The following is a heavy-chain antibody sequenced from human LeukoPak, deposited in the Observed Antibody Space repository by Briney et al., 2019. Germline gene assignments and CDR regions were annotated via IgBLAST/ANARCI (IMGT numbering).Heavy chain of an antibody. D-gene: IGHD3-10*01. CDR3: VRSLRSADF. CDR1: GFTFSNYW. J-gene: IGHJ4*02. CDR2: ISTDGSQT. Sequence: GGSLRLSCEASGFTFSNYWMHWVRQPPGKGLMWVSQISTDGSQTFYADSVKGRFTISRDNSQNTLFLQMDSLTSEDTAVYYCVRSLRSADFWGQGTLVTVSS. V-gene: IGHV3-74*01.